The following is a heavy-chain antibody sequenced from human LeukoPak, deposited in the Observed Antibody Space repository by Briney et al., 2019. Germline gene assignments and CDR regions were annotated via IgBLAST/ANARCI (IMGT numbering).Heavy chain of an antibody. Sequence: PSETLSLTGAVYGGSFSGYYWSWIRQPPGKGLEWIGEINHSGSTNYNPSLKSRVTISVDTSKNQFSLKLSSVTAADTAVYYRARRAGRGSGYSSGYVSYFDYWGQGTLVTVSS. CDR2: INHSGST. CDR3: ARRAGRGSGYSSGYVSYFDY. D-gene: IGHD2-15*01. CDR1: GGSFSGYY. J-gene: IGHJ4*02. V-gene: IGHV4-34*01.